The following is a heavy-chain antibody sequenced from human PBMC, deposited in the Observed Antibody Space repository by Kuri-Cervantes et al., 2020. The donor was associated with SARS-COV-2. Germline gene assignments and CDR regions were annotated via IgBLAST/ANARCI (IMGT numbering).Heavy chain of an antibody. CDR3: VKGITIFGVVTYYYYYGMDV. CDR1: GFTFSSYG. J-gene: IGHJ6*02. CDR2: IWYDGSNK. Sequence: GGSLRLSCAASGFTFSSYGMHWVRQAPGKGLEWVAVIWYDGSNKYYADSVKGRFTISRDNSKNTLYLQMSSLRAEDTAVYYCVKGITIFGVVTYYYYYGMDVWGQGTTVTVSS. D-gene: IGHD3-3*01. V-gene: IGHV3-30*02.